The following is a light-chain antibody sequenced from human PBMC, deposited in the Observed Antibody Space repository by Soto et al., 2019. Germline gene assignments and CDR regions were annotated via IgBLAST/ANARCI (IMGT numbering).Light chain of an antibody. CDR3: QQYSSSRT. V-gene: IGKV3-20*01. J-gene: IGKJ1*01. CDR2: GGS. Sequence: ETGLTMSPGTLSLSTGERATLSCRASQSVSSNHLAWYQQKPGQAPRLLIYGGSSRATGIPVRFSGSGSETEFTLTITILEPEDFAMYYCQQYSSSRTFGQGTKVDIK. CDR1: QSVSSNH.